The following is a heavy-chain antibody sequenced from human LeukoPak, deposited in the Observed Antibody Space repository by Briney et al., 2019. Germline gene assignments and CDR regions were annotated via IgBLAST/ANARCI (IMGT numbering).Heavy chain of an antibody. D-gene: IGHD6-19*01. CDR3: ARGAVAGNFDY. CDR1: GFTFSSYS. V-gene: IGHV3-21*01. J-gene: IGHJ4*02. Sequence: GGSLRLSCAASGFTFSSYSMNWVRQAPGKGLEWVSFISSSSSYIYYADSVKGRFTISRDNAKNSLYLQMNSLRAEDTAVYYCARGAVAGNFDYWGQGTLVTVSS. CDR2: ISSSSSYI.